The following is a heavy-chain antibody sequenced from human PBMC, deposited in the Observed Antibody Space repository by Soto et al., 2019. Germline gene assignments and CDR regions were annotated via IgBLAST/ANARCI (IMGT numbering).Heavy chain of an antibody. CDR2: IYYSGST. CDR3: AREPPPKRSGWYRGWFDP. CDR1: GGSISSSSYY. D-gene: IGHD6-19*01. V-gene: IGHV4-39*02. Sequence: PSETLSLTCTVSGGSISSSSYYWGWIRQPPGKVLEWIGSIYYSGSTYYNPSLKSRVTISVDTSKNQFSLKLSSVTAADTAVYYCAREPPPKRSGWYRGWFDPWGQGTLVTVS. J-gene: IGHJ5*02.